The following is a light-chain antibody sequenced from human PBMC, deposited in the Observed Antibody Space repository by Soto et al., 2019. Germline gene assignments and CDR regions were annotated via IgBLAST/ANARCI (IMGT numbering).Light chain of an antibody. CDR1: QSVSTY. Sequence: DIQMTQSPSSLCASVGDVVTIACRAGQSVSTYLNWYQQKPDKAPKLLIYGSSRLQTGVPSRFSGSGSGTDFTLTISSVQPEDFATYFCQHTYRTPWTFGQGTKVDIK. J-gene: IGKJ1*01. CDR3: QHTYRTPWT. V-gene: IGKV1-39*01. CDR2: GSS.